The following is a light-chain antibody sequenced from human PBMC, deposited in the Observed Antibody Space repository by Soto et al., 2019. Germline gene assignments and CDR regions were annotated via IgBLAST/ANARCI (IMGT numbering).Light chain of an antibody. J-gene: IGKJ2*01. Sequence: IHMTQSPSSLSASVGDRITVTCRASQRITTYVNWYQLKPGEAPKLLISTSGTLQRGVPSRFSGSGSGTDFTLTITRLQPADFATYFCQQTYSTPYTFGQGTKLKIK. CDR1: QRITTY. CDR3: QQTYSTPYT. CDR2: TSG. V-gene: IGKV1-39*01.